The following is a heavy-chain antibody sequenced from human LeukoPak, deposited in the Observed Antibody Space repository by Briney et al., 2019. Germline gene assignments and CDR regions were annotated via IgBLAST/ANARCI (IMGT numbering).Heavy chain of an antibody. CDR3: ARSQTYCTNGVCYGFDY. V-gene: IGHV3-21*01. CDR1: GFTFSSYA. J-gene: IGHJ4*02. D-gene: IGHD2-8*01. CDR2: ISGSGSYI. Sequence: PGGSLRLSCAASGFTFSSYAMSWFRQAPGKGLEWVSAISGSGSYIYYADSVKGRFTISRDNAKNSLYLQMNSLRAEDTAVYYCARSQTYCTNGVCYGFDYWGQGTLVTVSS.